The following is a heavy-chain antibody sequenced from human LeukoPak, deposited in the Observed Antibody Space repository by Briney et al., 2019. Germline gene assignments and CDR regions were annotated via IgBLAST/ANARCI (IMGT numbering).Heavy chain of an antibody. D-gene: IGHD3-10*01. J-gene: IGHJ6*04. V-gene: IGHV3-30*04. CDR2: ISYDGSNK. CDR3: ARGLTYYYGSGEYDYYYGMDV. Sequence: GGSLRLSCAASGFTFSSYAMHWARQAPGKGLEWVAVISYDGSNKYYADSVKGRFTISRDNSKNTLYLQMNSLRAEDTAVYYCARGLTYYYGSGEYDYYYGMDVWGKGTTVTVSS. CDR1: GFTFSSYA.